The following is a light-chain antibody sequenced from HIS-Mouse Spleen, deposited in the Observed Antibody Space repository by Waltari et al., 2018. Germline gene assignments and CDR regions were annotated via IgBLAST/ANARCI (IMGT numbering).Light chain of an antibody. CDR3: QQSYSTPRT. CDR2: AAS. J-gene: IGKJ1*01. Sequence: DIQMTQSPSSLSASVGDRVTITCRASQSIRSYLNWYPQKPGKAPKLLIYAASSLQIGVPSRFSGSGSGTDFTLTISSLQPEDFATYYCQQSYSTPRTFGQGTKVEIK. V-gene: IGKV1-39*01. CDR1: QSIRSY.